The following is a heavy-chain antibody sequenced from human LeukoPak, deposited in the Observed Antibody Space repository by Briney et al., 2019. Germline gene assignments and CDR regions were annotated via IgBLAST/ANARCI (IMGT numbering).Heavy chain of an antibody. CDR3: ARAAGLQLRGRFGYFDY. CDR2: IIPIFGTA. CDR1: GGTFSSYA. D-gene: IGHD5-24*01. V-gene: IGHV1-69*05. Sequence: SVKVSCKASGGTFSSYAVSWVRQAPGQGLEWMGGIIPIFGTANYAQKFQGRVTITTDESTSTAYMELSSLRSEDTAVYYCARAAGLQLRGRFGYFDYWGQGTLVTVSS. J-gene: IGHJ4*02.